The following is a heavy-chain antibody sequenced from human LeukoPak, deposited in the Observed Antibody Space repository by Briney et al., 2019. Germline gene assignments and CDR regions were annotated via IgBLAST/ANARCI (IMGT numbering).Heavy chain of an antibody. D-gene: IGHD3-10*01. CDR2: IGTAGDT. CDR3: GRVLGSGSYGMDG. Sequence: GGSLRLSCAASGFTFSSYDMHWVRQATGKGLECVSAIGTAGDTYYPGSVKGRFTISRENAKNSLYLQIDSLRAGDTAVYYCGRVLGSGSYGMDGWGQGTKVTVSS. CDR1: GFTFSSYD. V-gene: IGHV3-13*01. J-gene: IGHJ6*01.